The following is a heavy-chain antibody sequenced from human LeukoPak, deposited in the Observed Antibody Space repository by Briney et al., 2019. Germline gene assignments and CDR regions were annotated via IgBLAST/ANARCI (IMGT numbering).Heavy chain of an antibody. V-gene: IGHV4-59*01. Sequence: SETLSLTCTVSGGSISSYYWSWIRQPPGKGLEWIGYIYYSGSTNYNPSLKSRVTISVDTSKNQFSLKLSSVTAADTAVYYCARAPYSSSSWRYYFDYWGQGTLVTVSS. CDR1: GGSISSYY. CDR2: IYYSGST. D-gene: IGHD6-6*01. J-gene: IGHJ4*02. CDR3: ARAPYSSSSWRYYFDY.